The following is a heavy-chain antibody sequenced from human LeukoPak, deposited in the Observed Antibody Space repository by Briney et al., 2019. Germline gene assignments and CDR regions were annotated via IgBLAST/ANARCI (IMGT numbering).Heavy chain of an antibody. V-gene: IGHV4-59*11. CDR3: ARGGYSGTYHFDY. CDR2: IYYTGST. CDR1: GGSISNHS. J-gene: IGHJ4*02. D-gene: IGHD1-26*01. Sequence: SETLSLTCTVSGGSISNHSWSWMRQPPGKGLEWIGNIYYTGSTTYNPSLNSRVTISVDTSKNHFSLKLGSVTAADTAVYYCARGGYSGTYHFDYWGQGTLVTVSS.